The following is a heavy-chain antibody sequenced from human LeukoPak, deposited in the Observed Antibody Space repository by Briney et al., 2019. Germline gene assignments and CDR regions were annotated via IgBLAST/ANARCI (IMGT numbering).Heavy chain of an antibody. D-gene: IGHD3-22*01. CDR1: GFTFSSYS. CDR2: ISSSSTI. J-gene: IGHJ4*02. Sequence: PGGSLRLSCAASGFTFSSYSMNWVRQAPGKGLEWVSYISSSSTIYYADSVKGRFTISRDNAKNSLYLQMNSLRDEDTAVYYCARDGAGDGSGYFAFDYWGQGTLVTVSS. V-gene: IGHV3-48*02. CDR3: ARDGAGDGSGYFAFDY.